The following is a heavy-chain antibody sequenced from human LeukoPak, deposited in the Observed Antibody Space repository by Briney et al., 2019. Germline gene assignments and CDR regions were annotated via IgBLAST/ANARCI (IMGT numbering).Heavy chain of an antibody. CDR1: GYTFTSYY. CDR3: ARVLEGKVSQEGLDY. D-gene: IGHD1-1*01. CDR2: INPNSGGT. V-gene: IGHV1-2*02. J-gene: IGHJ4*02. Sequence: ASVKVSCKASGYTFTSYYMHWVRQAPGQGLEWMGWINPNSGGTNYAQKFQGRVTMTRDTSISTAYMELSRLRSDDTAVYYCARVLEGKVSQEGLDYWGQGTLVTVSS.